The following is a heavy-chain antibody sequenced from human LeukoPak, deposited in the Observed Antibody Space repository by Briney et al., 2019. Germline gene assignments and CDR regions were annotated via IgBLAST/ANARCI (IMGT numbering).Heavy chain of an antibody. Sequence: GASVKVSCKASGYTFTGYYMHWLRQAPGQGLEWMGWINPNSGGTNYAQKFQGRVTMTRDTSISTAYMELSRLRSDDTAAYYCARVDGYYDSSGYYYFLDYWGQGTLVTVSS. CDR1: GYTFTGYY. J-gene: IGHJ4*02. CDR2: INPNSGGT. V-gene: IGHV1-2*02. D-gene: IGHD3-22*01. CDR3: ARVDGYYDSSGYYYFLDY.